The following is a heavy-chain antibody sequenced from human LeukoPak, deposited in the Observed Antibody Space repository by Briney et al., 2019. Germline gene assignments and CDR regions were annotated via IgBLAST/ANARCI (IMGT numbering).Heavy chain of an antibody. CDR2: IYPGDSDT. CDR1: GYSFTSYW. CDR3: VTLLRYFDWLPDY. D-gene: IGHD3-9*01. J-gene: IGHJ4*02. V-gene: IGHV5-51*01. Sequence: GESLKISCKGSGYSFTSYWIGWVRQMPGKGLEWMGIIYPGDSDTRYSPSFQGQVTISADKSISTAYLQWSSLKASDTAMYYCVTLLRYFDWLPDYWGQGTLVTVSS.